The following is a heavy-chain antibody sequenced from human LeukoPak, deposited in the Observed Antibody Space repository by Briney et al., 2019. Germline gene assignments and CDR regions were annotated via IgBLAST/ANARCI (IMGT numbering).Heavy chain of an antibody. D-gene: IGHD3-3*01. J-gene: IGHJ4*02. Sequence: SETLSLTCTVSGGSISSSSYYWSWIRQPPGKGLEWIGEINHSGSTNYNPSLKSRVTISVDTSKNQFSLKLSSVTAADTAVYYCARGTYDFWSGYYDYWGQGTLVTVSS. CDR2: INHSGST. V-gene: IGHV4-39*07. CDR3: ARGTYDFWSGYYDY. CDR1: GGSISSSSYY.